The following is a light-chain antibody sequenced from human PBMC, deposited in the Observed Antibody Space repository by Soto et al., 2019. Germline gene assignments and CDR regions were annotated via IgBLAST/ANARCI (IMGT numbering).Light chain of an antibody. V-gene: IGLV2-14*01. Sequence: QSALTQPASVSGSPGQSITISCTGTSSDVGGYNYVSWYQQHPGKAPKLMIYEVSNRPSGVSNRFSGSKSGNTASLTISGLQAADEAAYYCSSYTSSSTSLVFGGGTKLTVL. CDR1: SSDVGGYNY. J-gene: IGLJ3*02. CDR3: SSYTSSSTSLV. CDR2: EVS.